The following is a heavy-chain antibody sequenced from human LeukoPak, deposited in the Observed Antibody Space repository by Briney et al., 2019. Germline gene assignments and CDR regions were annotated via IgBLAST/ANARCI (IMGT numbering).Heavy chain of an antibody. D-gene: IGHD7-27*01. CDR1: GGSISSSNW. J-gene: IGHJ4*02. Sequence: PSETLSLTCAVSGGSISSSNWWSWVRQPPGTGLEWIGEIYHSGSTNYNPSLKSRVTISVDTSKNQFSLKLSSVTAADTAVYFCARGFRGDNFDYWGQGTLVTVSS. V-gene: IGHV4-4*02. CDR3: ARGFRGDNFDY. CDR2: IYHSGST.